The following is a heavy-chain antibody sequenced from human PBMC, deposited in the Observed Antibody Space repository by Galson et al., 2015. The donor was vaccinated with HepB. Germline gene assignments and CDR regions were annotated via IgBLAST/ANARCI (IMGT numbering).Heavy chain of an antibody. CDR2: IIPILGIA. CDR3: AREGYCSGGSCYGGLRY. V-gene: IGHV1-69*04. D-gene: IGHD2-15*01. CDR1: GGTFSSYA. J-gene: IGHJ4*02. Sequence: SVKVSCKASGGTFSSYAISWVRQAPGQGLEWMGRIIPILGIANYAQKIQGRVTITADKSTSTAYMELSSLRSEDTAVYYCAREGYCSGGSCYGGLRYWGQGTLVTVSS.